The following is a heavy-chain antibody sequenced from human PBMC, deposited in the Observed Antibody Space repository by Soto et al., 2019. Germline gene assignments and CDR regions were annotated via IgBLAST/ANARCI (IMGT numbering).Heavy chain of an antibody. V-gene: IGHV5-51*01. CDR1: GYNFAGYW. J-gene: IGHJ4*02. Sequence: LKISCKGSGYNFAGYWIAWVRQMPGKGLELMEIIYPSDSDTRYRPSFQGQVTISTDKSIISPYLQCSSLTAADTAMYYCARGGVSTRSFDYWDKGTRGAAST. D-gene: IGHD3-3*01. CDR3: ARGGVSTRSFDY. CDR2: IYPSDSDT.